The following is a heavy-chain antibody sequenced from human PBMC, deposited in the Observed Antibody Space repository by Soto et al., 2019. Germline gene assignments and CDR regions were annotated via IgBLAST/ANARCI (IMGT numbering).Heavy chain of an antibody. CDR2: IYHSGST. CDR3: ARDRSDDLNSFDAFDL. CDR1: GGSVSIGSHY. V-gene: IGHV4-61*01. Sequence: SETLSLTCTVSGGSVSIGSHYWSWIRQPPGKGLEWIAYIYHSGSTDYNPSLKSRVTISVDLSRNQFSLRLDSVTAADTAVYYXARDRSDDLNSFDAFDLWGQGTMVTVSS. D-gene: IGHD1-1*01. J-gene: IGHJ3*01.